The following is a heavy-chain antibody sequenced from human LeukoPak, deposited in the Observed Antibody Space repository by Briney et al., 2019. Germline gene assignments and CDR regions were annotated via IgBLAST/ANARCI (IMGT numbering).Heavy chain of an antibody. J-gene: IGHJ4*02. Sequence: SETLSLTCTVSGGSISSSSYYWGWIRQPPGKGLEWIGGIYYSGSTYYNPSLKSRVTISVDTSKNQFSLKLSSVTAADTAVYYCARVPFRSYYDSSGYCFDYWGQGTLVTVSS. D-gene: IGHD3-22*01. CDR2: IYYSGST. CDR1: GGSISSSSYY. CDR3: ARVPFRSYYDSSGYCFDY. V-gene: IGHV4-39*01.